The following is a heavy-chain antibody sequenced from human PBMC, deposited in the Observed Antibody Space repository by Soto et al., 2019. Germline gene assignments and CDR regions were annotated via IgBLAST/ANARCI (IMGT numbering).Heavy chain of an antibody. V-gene: IGHV3-30*18. D-gene: IGHD6-19*01. CDR3: AKDLGSSDWEYFDH. J-gene: IGHJ4*02. CDR1: GFTFGSFA. Sequence: QLVESGGGVVQPGMSLRLSCAGSGFTFGSFAMHWVRQAPGKGLEWGAVISFHGRHQYYADCVKGRFTISRDNSNNTVYLHLSRLRVEDTAVYYGAKDLGSSDWEYFDHWGQGTLVTVSS. CDR2: ISFHGRHQ.